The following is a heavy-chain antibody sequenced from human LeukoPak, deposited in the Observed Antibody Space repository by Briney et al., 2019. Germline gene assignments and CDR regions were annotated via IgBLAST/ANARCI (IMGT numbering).Heavy chain of an antibody. V-gene: IGHV3-23*01. CDR1: GFTFSSYG. D-gene: IGHD2-8*01. J-gene: IGHJ4*02. CDR3: AKDSHNGYFDS. CDR2: IGGLDYST. Sequence: GGSLRLSCAASGFTFSSYGMHWVRQAPGKGLEWVSGIGGLDYSTYYADSLKGRFTISKDPSKNTVILQMNSLTAGDTAVYYCAKDSHNGYFDSWGQGTLVTVSS.